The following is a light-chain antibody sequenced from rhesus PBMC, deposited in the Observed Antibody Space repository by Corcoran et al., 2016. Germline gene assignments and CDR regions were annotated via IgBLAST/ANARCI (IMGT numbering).Light chain of an antibody. CDR3: LQHDSYPFT. Sequence: DIQMTQSPSSLSASVGDTVTITCRASQGISSYLNWFQQKPGKAPKLLIYAASRLESGVPSRFSGRGSGTEFTHTISSLQPEDFAAYYCLQHDSYPFTFGPGTKLDIK. J-gene: IGKJ3*01. CDR1: QGISSY. CDR2: AAS. V-gene: IGKV1-28*01.